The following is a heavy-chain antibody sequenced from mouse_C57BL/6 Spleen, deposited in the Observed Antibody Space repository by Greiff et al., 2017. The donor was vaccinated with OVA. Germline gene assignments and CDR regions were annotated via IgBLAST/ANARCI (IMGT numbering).Heavy chain of an antibody. CDR1: GYTFTSYW. Sequence: QVQLQQPGAELVKPGASVKLSCKASGYTFTSYWMPWVKQSPGQGLEWVGMIHPNSGCTNYNEKFKSQAPLTVDKSSSTAYLQLSSLTSEDSAVYYCARSGVTTGFAYWGQGTLVTVSA. CDR2: IHPNSGCT. CDR3: ARSGVTTGFAY. J-gene: IGHJ3*01. D-gene: IGHD2-2*01. V-gene: IGHV1-64*01.